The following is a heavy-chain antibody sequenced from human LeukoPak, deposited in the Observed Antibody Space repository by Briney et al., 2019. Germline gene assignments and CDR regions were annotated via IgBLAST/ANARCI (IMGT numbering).Heavy chain of an antibody. J-gene: IGHJ4*02. CDR1: GFTFSSYA. V-gene: IGHV3-23*01. CDR2: ISGSGGST. CDR3: AKERVPAAIYCGGDCYSDY. Sequence: GGSLRLSCAASGFTFSSYAMSWVRQAPGKGLEWVSAISGSGGSTYYADSVKGRITISRDNSKNTLYLQMNSLRAEDTAVYYCAKERVPAAIYCGGDCYSDYWGQGTLVTVSS. D-gene: IGHD2-21*02.